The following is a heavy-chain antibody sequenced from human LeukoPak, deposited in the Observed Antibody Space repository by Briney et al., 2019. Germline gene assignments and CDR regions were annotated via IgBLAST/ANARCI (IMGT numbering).Heavy chain of an antibody. CDR2: ISSSSSTI. V-gene: IGHV3-48*01. D-gene: IGHD3-3*01. J-gene: IGHJ6*03. CDR1: GFTFTTYN. Sequence: GGSLRLSCAASGFTFTTYNMDRVRQAPGKGLEWVSYISSSSSTIYYADSVKGRFTITRDSAKNSLYLQMNSLRAEDTAVYYCARVSTYHFWSGSYSTTYYMDVWGKGTTVTVSS. CDR3: ARVSTYHFWSGSYSTTYYMDV.